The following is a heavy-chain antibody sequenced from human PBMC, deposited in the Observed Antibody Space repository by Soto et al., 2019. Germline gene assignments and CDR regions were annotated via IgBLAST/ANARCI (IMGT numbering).Heavy chain of an antibody. CDR2: FSHVFGGP. CDR3: ARGVTRGSFPPFEL. Sequence: QVNLVQSGAEVKKPGSSVKVSCTSSGDTFSSYSYSWVRLVPGQGLEWMGGFSHVFGGPNYAQNFLDRVTITANQFTRTVYLELSGMTSDDTAVYYCARGVTRGSFPPFELWGQGTIVTISS. V-gene: IGHV1-69*13. CDR1: GDTFSSYS. D-gene: IGHD3-10*01. J-gene: IGHJ4*02.